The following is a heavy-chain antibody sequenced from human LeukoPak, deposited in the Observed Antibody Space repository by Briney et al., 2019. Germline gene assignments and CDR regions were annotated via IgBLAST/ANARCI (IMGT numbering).Heavy chain of an antibody. J-gene: IGHJ3*02. CDR3: ARGMNGYNSDAFDI. CDR1: GYTFTGYY. V-gene: IGHV1-2*06. Sequence: ASVKVSCKASGYTFTGYYTHWVRQAPGQGLEWMGRINLNSGGTNYAQKVQGRVTMTRDTSISTAYMELSRLRSDDTAVYYCARGMNGYNSDAFDIWGQGTMVTVSS. D-gene: IGHD5-24*01. CDR2: INLNSGGT.